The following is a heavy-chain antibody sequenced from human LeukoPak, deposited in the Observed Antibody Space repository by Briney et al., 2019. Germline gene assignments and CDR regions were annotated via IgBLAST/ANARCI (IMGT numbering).Heavy chain of an antibody. D-gene: IGHD6-19*01. CDR1: GDSVSSNSAA. V-gene: IGHV6-1*01. CDR2: TYYGSKWYN. Sequence: SQTLSLTCAISGDSVSSNSAAWNWIRQSPSRGLEWLGRTYYGSKWYNDYAVSVKSRITNNPDTSKNQFSPQLNSVTPEDTAVYYCARVGSSPPYYYYYYMDVWGKGTTVTVSS. J-gene: IGHJ6*03. CDR3: ARVGSSPPYYYYYYMDV.